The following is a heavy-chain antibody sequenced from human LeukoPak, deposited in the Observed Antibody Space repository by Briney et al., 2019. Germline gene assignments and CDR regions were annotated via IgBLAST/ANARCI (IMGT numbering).Heavy chain of an antibody. J-gene: IGHJ4*02. CDR1: GFTFSSHL. V-gene: IGHV3-74*01. CDR3: ARDLVAVAGSDGIDY. CDR2: ISSDGTYT. Sequence: PGGSLRLSCAASGFTFSSHLMHWVRQAPGKGLVWVSRISSDGTYTNYADSVRGRFTISRDNSKKTLYLQMNSLRAEDTAVYYCARDLVAVAGSDGIDYWGQGTLVTVSS. D-gene: IGHD6-19*01.